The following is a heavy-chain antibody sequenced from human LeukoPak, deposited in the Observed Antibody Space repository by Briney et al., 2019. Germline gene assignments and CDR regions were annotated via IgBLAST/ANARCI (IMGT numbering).Heavy chain of an antibody. J-gene: IGHJ5*02. CDR3: ARDSYDYVWGSYRYRWFDP. CDR2: IIPILGIA. V-gene: IGHV1-69*04. Sequence: ASVKVSCKASGGTFSSYAISWVRQAPGQGLEWMGRIIPILGIANYAQKFQGRVTITADKSTSTAYMELSSLRSEDTAVYYCARDSYDYVWGSYRYRWFDPWGQGTLVTVSS. D-gene: IGHD3-16*02. CDR1: GGTFSSYA.